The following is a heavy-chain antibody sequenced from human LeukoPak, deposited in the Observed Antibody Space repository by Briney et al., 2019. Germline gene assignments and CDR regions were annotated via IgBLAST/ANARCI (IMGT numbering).Heavy chain of an antibody. Sequence: PSETLSLTCTVSGGSISSSSYYWGWIRQPPGKGLEWIGSIYYSGSTYYNPSLKSRVTISVDTSKNQFFLKLSSVTAADTAVYYCAKLISSSWYRADFDYWGQGTLVTVSS. J-gene: IGHJ4*02. CDR3: AKLISSSWYRADFDY. D-gene: IGHD6-13*01. V-gene: IGHV4-39*07. CDR1: GGSISSSSYY. CDR2: IYYSGST.